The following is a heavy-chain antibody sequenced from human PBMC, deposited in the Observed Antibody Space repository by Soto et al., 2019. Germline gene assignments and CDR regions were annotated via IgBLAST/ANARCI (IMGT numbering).Heavy chain of an antibody. Sequence: SSETLSLTCAVSGGSVSSTNWWSWVRQPPGKGLEWIGEISHTGNAVYNPSLTSRLTMSIDKSKNHFSLNLRSVTAADTAVYYCARPWGTSTSIPFDIWGQGTMVTVSS. CDR1: GGSVSSTNW. CDR2: ISHTGNA. CDR3: ARPWGTSTSIPFDI. J-gene: IGHJ3*02. D-gene: IGHD2-2*01. V-gene: IGHV4-4*02.